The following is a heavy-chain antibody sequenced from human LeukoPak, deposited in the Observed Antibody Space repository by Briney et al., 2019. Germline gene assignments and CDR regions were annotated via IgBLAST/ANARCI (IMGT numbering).Heavy chain of an antibody. J-gene: IGHJ4*02. CDR2: INPNSGGT. CDR3: ARVDGVAGMEFDY. Sequence: EASVKVSCKASRYTFTGYYMHWVRQAPGQGLEWMGWINPNSGGTNYAQKFQGRVTMTRDTSISTAYMELSRLRSDDTAVYYCARVDGVAGMEFDYWAREPWSPSPQ. V-gene: IGHV1-2*02. CDR1: RYTFTGYY. D-gene: IGHD3-3*01.